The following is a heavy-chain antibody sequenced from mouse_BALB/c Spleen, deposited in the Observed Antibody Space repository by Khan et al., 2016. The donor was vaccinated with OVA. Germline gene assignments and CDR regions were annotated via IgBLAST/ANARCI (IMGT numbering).Heavy chain of an antibody. V-gene: IGHV1-7*01. J-gene: IGHJ2*01. CDR3: ARDRIDY. CDR1: GYTFSTYW. CDR2: INPSSGYT. Sequence: HVQLQQSGAQLAKPGASVKMSCKASGYTFSTYWIHWVKQRPGQGLEWIGYINPSSGYTYYNQRFNDKATLTADKSSSTAYMQLSSLTSEDAAVYYCARDRIDYWGQGTTLTVSS.